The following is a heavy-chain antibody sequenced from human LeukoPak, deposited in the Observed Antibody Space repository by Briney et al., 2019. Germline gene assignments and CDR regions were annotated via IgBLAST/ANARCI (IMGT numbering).Heavy chain of an antibody. CDR1: GYTFTGYY. J-gene: IGHJ4*02. V-gene: IGHV1-2*02. D-gene: IGHD5-24*01. CDR3: ARVGVEMAPHFDY. Sequence: GASVKVSCKASGYTFTGYYMHWVRQAPGQGLEWMGWINPNSGGTNYAQKFQGRVTMTRDTSISTAYMELSRLRSDDTALYYCARVGVEMAPHFDYWGQGTLVTVSS. CDR2: INPNSGGT.